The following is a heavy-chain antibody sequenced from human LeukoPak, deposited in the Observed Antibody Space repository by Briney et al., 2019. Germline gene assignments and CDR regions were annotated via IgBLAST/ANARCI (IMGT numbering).Heavy chain of an antibody. Sequence: RGSLRLSCTASGFTFGNYEMNWVRQAPGKGLEWISYISNGAATIHYADSVRGRFTISRDNSKNTLYLQMSSLRAEDTAVYYCAKLPAAGGDYVYMDSWGQGTLVTVSS. CDR3: AKLPAAGGDYVYMDS. CDR2: ISNGAATI. J-gene: IGHJ4*02. D-gene: IGHD3-16*01. V-gene: IGHV3-23*01. CDR1: GFTFGNYE.